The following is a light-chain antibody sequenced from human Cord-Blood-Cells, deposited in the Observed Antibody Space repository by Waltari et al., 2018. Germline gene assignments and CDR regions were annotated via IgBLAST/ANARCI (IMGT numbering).Light chain of an antibody. Sequence: QSVLTQPPSASGPPGQRVTISCSGSSHNIGSNTVNWYQQLPGTAPKLLIYSNNPRPSGVPDRFSGSKSGTSASLAISGLQSEDEADYYCAAWDDSLNGVVFGGGTKLTVL. V-gene: IGLV1-44*01. CDR2: SNN. CDR3: AAWDDSLNGVV. J-gene: IGLJ2*01. CDR1: SHNIGSNT.